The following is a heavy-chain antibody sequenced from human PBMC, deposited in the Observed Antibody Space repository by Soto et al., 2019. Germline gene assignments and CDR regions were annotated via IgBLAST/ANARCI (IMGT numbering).Heavy chain of an antibody. CDR1: GGFISSYY. V-gene: IGHV4-59*01. CDR2: IHHTGST. J-gene: IGHJ4*02. D-gene: IGHD3-22*01. Sequence: SETLSLTCTVSGGFISSYYWSWIRQSPGKGLELIGYIHHTGSTNYNPSLKSRVTMSLDTSRNQFSLKLYSVTAADTAVYYCARSLDSSGFYFSNCWGQGTLVTVSS. CDR3: ARSLDSSGFYFSNC.